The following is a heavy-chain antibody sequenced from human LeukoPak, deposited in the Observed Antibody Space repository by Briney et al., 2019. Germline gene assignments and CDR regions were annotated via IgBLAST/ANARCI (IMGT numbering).Heavy chain of an antibody. V-gene: IGHV3-48*04. Sequence: GGSLRLSCAASGFTFSRFSMNWVRQAPGKGLEWVSYISSSSGTIYYADSVKGRFTISRDNAKNSLYLQMNSLRAEDTAVYYCARVDYGDYAGEDYWGQGTLVTVSS. D-gene: IGHD4-17*01. CDR2: ISSSSGTI. CDR1: GFTFSRFS. CDR3: ARVDYGDYAGEDY. J-gene: IGHJ4*02.